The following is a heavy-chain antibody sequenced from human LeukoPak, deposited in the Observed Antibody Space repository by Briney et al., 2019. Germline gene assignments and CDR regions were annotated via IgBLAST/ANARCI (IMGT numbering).Heavy chain of an antibody. J-gene: IGHJ6*03. CDR3: ARQHKSHYMDV. D-gene: IGHD2-21*01. V-gene: IGHV4-39*01. CDR1: GGSISSSSYY. Sequence: SETLSLTCTVSGGSISSSSYYWGWIRQPPGKGLEWIGSIYYSGSTYYNPSLKSRVTISVDTSKNQFSLKLSSVTAADTAVYYCARQHKSHYMDVWGKGTTVTVSS. CDR2: IYYSGST.